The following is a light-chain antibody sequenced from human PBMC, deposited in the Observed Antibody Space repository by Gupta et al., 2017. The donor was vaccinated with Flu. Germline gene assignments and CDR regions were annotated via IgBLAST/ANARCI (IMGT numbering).Light chain of an antibody. CDR3: CSYAGSYSWV. CDR2: DVS. CDR1: SSDVGVYNY. V-gene: IGLV2-11*01. Sequence: TSSDVGVYNYVSWYQQHPGKAPKLMIYDVSKRPSGVPDRFSGSKSGNTASLTISGLQAEDEADYYCCSYAGSYSWVFGGGTKLTVL. J-gene: IGLJ3*02.